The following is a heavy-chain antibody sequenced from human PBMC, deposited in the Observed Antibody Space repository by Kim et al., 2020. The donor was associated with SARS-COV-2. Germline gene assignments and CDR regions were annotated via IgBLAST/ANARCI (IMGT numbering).Heavy chain of an antibody. CDR2: INPSGGST. V-gene: IGHV1-46*01. J-gene: IGHJ4*02. CDR3: ARDWGYSRYYYDSSGTEFDY. D-gene: IGHD3-22*01. Sequence: ASVKVSCKASGYTFTSYYMHWVRQAPGQGLEWMGIINPSGGSTSYAQKFQGRVTMTRDTSTSTVYMELSSLRSEDTAVYYCARDWGYSRYYYDSSGTEFDYWGQGTLVTVSS. CDR1: GYTFTSYY.